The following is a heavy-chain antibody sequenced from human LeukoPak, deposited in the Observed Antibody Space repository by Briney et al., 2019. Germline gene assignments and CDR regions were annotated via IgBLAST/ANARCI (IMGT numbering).Heavy chain of an antibody. V-gene: IGHV3-74*01. CDR3: VRGAHDSDH. J-gene: IGHJ4*02. Sequence: GGSLRLSCAASGFTFSNYWMHWVRQAPGKGLVWVSRINTDGSSTDYADSVKGRFTISRDNAKNTLYLQMNSLRAEDTAVYYCVRGAHDSDHWGQGILVTVSS. CDR2: INTDGSST. CDR1: GFTFSNYW.